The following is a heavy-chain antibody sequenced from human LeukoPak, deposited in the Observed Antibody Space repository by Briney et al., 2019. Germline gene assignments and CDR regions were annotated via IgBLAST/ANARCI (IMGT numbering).Heavy chain of an antibody. D-gene: IGHD1-26*01. V-gene: IGHV1-2*04. Sequence: ASVKVSCKASGYTFTGYYMHWVQQAPGQGLEWMGWINPNSGGTNYAQKFQGWVTMTRDTSISTAYMELSRLRSDDTAVYYCARDAVVVGATSYGMDVWGQGTTVTVSS. J-gene: IGHJ6*02. CDR2: INPNSGGT. CDR1: GYTFTGYY. CDR3: ARDAVVVGATSYGMDV.